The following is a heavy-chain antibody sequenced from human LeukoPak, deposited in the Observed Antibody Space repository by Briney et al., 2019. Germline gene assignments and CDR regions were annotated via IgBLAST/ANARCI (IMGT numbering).Heavy chain of an antibody. CDR2: ISANGGSS. Sequence: PGGSLRLSCVASGFTFSNYAMIWVRQAPGQGLEWVSVISANGGSSYHADSVKGRFTISRDNSKDTLYLQMSSLRAEDTAVYYCARTRNYYYYMDVWGKGATVTVSS. V-gene: IGHV3-23*01. CDR3: ARTRNYYYYMDV. CDR1: GFTFSNYA. J-gene: IGHJ6*03.